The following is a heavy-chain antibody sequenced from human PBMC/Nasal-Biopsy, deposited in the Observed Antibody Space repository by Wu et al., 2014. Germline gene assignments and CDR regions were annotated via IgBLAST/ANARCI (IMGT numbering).Heavy chain of an antibody. CDR3: ARDQTGSGNDY. CDR2: IWYDGSNK. J-gene: IGHJ4*02. Sequence: RLSCAASGFTFSNHGMHWVRQAPGKGLEWVAVIWYDGSNKYYADSVKGRFTISRDNSKNTLYLQMNSLRAEDTAVYYCARDQTGSGNDYWGQGTLVTVSS. V-gene: IGHV3-33*01. D-gene: IGHD3-10*01. CDR1: GFTFSNHG.